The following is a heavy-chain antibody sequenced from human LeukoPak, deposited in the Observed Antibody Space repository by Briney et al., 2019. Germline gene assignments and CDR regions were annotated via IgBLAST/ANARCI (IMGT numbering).Heavy chain of an antibody. J-gene: IGHJ4*02. CDR1: GFTFRSYW. V-gene: IGHV3-7*01. CDR3: ASFSSGLPKYYFDY. CDR2: IKQDGSEK. Sequence: GGSLRLSCAASGFTFRSYWMSWVRQAPGKGLEWVANIKQDGSEKYYVDSVKGRFTISRDNAKNSLYLQMNSLRAEDTAVYYCASFSSGLPKYYFDYWGQGTLVTVSS. D-gene: IGHD6-19*01.